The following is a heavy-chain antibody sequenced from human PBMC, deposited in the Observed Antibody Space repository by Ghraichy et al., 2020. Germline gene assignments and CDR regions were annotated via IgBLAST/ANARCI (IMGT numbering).Heavy chain of an antibody. J-gene: IGHJ3*02. D-gene: IGHD3-22*01. CDR3: ARDTLYDSSGYIRPEDAFDI. CDR2: INHSGST. V-gene: IGHV4-34*01. Sequence: SETLSLTCAVYGGSFSGYYWSWIRQPPGKGLEWIGEINHSGSTNYNPSLKSRVTISVDTSKNQFSLKLSSVTAADTAVYYCARDTLYDSSGYIRPEDAFDIWGQGTMVTVSS. CDR1: GGSFSGYY.